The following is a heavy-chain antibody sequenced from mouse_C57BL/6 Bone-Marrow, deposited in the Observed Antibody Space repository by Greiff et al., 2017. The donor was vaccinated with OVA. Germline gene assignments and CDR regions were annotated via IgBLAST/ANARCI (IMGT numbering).Heavy chain of an antibody. CDR2: IDPETGGT. J-gene: IGHJ4*01. Sequence: QVQLQQSGAELVRPGASVTLSCKASGYTFTDYEMHWVKQTPVHGLEWIGAIDPETGGTAYNQKFKGKAILTADKSSSTAYMELRSLTSEDSAFYYCTRGYSNYYAMGYWGRGTTVTVTA. V-gene: IGHV1-15*01. CDR1: GYTFTDYE. D-gene: IGHD2-5*01. CDR3: TRGYSNYYAMGY.